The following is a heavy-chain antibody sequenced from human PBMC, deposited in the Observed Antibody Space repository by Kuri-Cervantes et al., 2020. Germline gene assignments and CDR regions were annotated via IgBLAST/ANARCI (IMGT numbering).Heavy chain of an antibody. J-gene: IGHJ4*02. CDR1: GFTFDDYA. CDR2: ISWNSGSI. CDR3: AKDRAGFLDY. V-gene: IGHV3-9*01. Sequence: SLKISCAASGFTFDDYAMHWVRQAPGKGLEWVSGISWNSGSIGYADSVKGRFTISRDNAKNSLYLQMNSPRAEDTALYYCAKDRAGFLDYWGQGTRVTASS.